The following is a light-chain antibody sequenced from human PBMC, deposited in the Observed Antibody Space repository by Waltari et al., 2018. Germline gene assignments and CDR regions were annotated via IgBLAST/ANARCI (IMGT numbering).Light chain of an antibody. J-gene: IGKJ2*01. CDR1: QSVSSY. V-gene: IGKV3-11*01. Sequence: EIVLTQSPATLSLSPGERATLSCRASQSVSSYLAWYQQKPGQAPRLLIYDASNRATVIPARFSGSGSGTDFTLTISSLEPEDFAVYYCQQRSNWPLTYTFGQGTKLEIK. CDR2: DAS. CDR3: QQRSNWPLTYT.